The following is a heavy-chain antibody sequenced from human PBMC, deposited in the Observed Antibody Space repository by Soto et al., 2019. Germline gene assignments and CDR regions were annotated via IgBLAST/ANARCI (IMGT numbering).Heavy chain of an antibody. D-gene: IGHD1-26*01. J-gene: IGHJ4*02. V-gene: IGHV3-30*18. CDR1: GFTFSSYG. CDR2: ISYDGSNK. CDR3: AKVVVGATDGFDY. Sequence: QVQLVESGGGVVQPGRSLRLSCAASGFTFSSYGMHWVRQAPGKGLEWVAVISYDGSNKYYADSVKGRFTISRDNSKNTLYLQMNSLRAEDTAVYYCAKVVVGATDGFDYWGQGTLVTVSS.